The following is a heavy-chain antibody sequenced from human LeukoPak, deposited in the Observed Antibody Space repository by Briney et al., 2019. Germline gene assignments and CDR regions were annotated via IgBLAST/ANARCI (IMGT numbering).Heavy chain of an antibody. CDR1: GGSISSGDYY. D-gene: IGHD3-10*01. CDR2: IYYSGST. V-gene: IGHV4-30-4*01. CDR3: ATERRITMVRGVIITNYYYYGMDV. Sequence: SQTLSLTCTVSGGSISSGDYYWSWLRQPPGKGLEWIGYIYYSGSTYYNPSLKSRVTISVDTSKNQFSLKLSSVTAADTAVYYCATERRITMVRGVIITNYYYYGMDVWGQGTTVTVSS. J-gene: IGHJ6*02.